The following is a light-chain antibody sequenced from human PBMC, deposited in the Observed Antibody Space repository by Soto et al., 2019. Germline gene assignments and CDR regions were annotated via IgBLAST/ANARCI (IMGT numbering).Light chain of an antibody. J-gene: IGLJ1*01. Sequence: QSALPQPASVSGSPGQSITISCTGTSSDVGGYNYVSWYQQHPGKAPKLMIYDVSNRPSGISNRFSGSKSGNTATLTISGLQAEDEADYYCSSYTSSSTYVLGTGTKVTVL. CDR1: SSDVGGYNY. CDR2: DVS. CDR3: SSYTSSSTYV. V-gene: IGLV2-14*01.